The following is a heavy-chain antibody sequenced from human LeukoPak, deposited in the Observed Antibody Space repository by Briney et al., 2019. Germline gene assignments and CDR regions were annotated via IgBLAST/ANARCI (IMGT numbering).Heavy chain of an antibody. CDR1: GFTFSNYW. CDR3: AKGILLSFYFDY. V-gene: IGHV3-23*01. Sequence: GGSLRLSCAASGFTFSNYWMHWVRQAPGKGLEWVSTLSSSGGNTYYADSVKGRFTISRDNSKITLYLQMNGLRAEDTAIYYCAKGILLSFYFDYWGQGTLVTVSS. J-gene: IGHJ4*02. D-gene: IGHD2/OR15-2a*01. CDR2: LSSSGGNT.